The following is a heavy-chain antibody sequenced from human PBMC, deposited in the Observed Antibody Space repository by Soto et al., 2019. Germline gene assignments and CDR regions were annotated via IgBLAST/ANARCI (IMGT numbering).Heavy chain of an antibody. CDR1: GGSITRNNHF. V-gene: IGHV4-39*01. CDR2: IQYGGTT. J-gene: IGHJ4*02. D-gene: IGHD6-19*01. Sequence: PSEILSLTCTVSGGSITRNNHFWGWIRQSPGKGLEWIGSIQYGGTTNYNPSLKSRVIMSAETSKNQFSLMMNSVTAADTAVYYCARLGSSGWYQGSYFDYWGQGTLVTVSS. CDR3: ARLGSSGWYQGSYFDY.